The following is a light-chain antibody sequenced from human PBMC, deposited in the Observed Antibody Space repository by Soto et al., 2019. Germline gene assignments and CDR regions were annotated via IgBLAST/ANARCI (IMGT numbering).Light chain of an antibody. CDR2: AAS. CDR3: QQANSFPLT. J-gene: IGKJ4*01. Sequence: DIQMTQSPPALSASVGDRVTITCRASQSISSYLNWYQQKPGKAPKLLIYAASSLQSGVPSRFSGSRSGTDFTLTISSLQPEDFATYYCQQANSFPLTFGGGTKVDIK. CDR1: QSISSY. V-gene: IGKV1-39*01.